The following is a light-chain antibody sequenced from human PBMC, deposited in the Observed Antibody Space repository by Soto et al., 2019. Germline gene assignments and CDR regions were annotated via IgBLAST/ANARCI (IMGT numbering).Light chain of an antibody. V-gene: IGKV3-11*01. J-gene: IGKJ4*01. CDR3: QQRRNWPLT. Sequence: EIVLTQSPATLSLSPGERATLSCSSSQSVSSYVAWYQQKPGQAPRLLIYDASNRATVIPARFSGSGSVTDFTLTISSLEPEDFAAYYCQQRRNWPLTFGGGTKVEIK. CDR1: QSVSSY. CDR2: DAS.